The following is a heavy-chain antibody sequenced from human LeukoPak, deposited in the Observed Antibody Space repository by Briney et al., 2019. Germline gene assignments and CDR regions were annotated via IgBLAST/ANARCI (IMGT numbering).Heavy chain of an antibody. V-gene: IGHV1-69*04. Sequence: SVKVSCKASGGTFSSCAISWVRQAPGQGLEWMGRIIPILGIANYAQKFQGRVTITADKSTSTAYMELSSLRSEDTAVYYCARDGGSYYSPSDYWGQGTLVTVSS. J-gene: IGHJ4*02. CDR3: ARDGGSYYSPSDY. CDR1: GGTFSSCA. D-gene: IGHD1-26*01. CDR2: IIPILGIA.